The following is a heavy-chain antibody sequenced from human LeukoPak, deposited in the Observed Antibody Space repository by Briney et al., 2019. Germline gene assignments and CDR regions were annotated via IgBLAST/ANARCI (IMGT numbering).Heavy chain of an antibody. D-gene: IGHD6-6*01. Sequence: SETLSLTCTVSGYSISSGYYWGWIRQPPGKGLEWIGSIYHSGSTYYNPSLKSRATISVDTSKNQFSLKLSSVTAADTAVYYCARADSSSGRYYYYMDVWGKGTTVTVSS. CDR2: IYHSGST. J-gene: IGHJ6*03. V-gene: IGHV4-38-2*02. CDR1: GYSISSGYY. CDR3: ARADSSSGRYYYYMDV.